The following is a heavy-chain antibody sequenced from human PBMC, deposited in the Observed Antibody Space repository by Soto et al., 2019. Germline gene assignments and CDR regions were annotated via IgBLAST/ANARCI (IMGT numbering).Heavy chain of an antibody. V-gene: IGHV1-69*13. Sequence: ASVKVSCKASGGTFSSYAISWVRQAPGQGLEWMGGIIPIFGTANYAQKFQGRVTITADESTSTAYMELSSLRSEDTAVYYCAAEDYYDSSGSTHYYYYYGMDVWGQGTTVTVSS. CDR3: AAEDYYDSSGSTHYYYYYGMDV. CDR2: IIPIFGTA. CDR1: GGTFSSYA. D-gene: IGHD3-22*01. J-gene: IGHJ6*02.